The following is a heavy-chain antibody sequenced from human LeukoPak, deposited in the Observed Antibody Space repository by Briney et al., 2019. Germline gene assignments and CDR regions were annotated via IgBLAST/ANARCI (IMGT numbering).Heavy chain of an antibody. V-gene: IGHV4-31*03. J-gene: IGHJ4*02. CDR3: ARYSSTWHNFDY. D-gene: IGHD6-13*01. Sequence: PSQTLSLTCTVSGGSITSGGYYWSWIRQHPGKGLEWIGYMYYSGSTYYNPSLRSRVIISLDTSKSQLSLKLSSVTAADTAVYYCARYSSTWHNFDYWGQGTLVTVSS. CDR2: MYYSGST. CDR1: GGSITSGGYY.